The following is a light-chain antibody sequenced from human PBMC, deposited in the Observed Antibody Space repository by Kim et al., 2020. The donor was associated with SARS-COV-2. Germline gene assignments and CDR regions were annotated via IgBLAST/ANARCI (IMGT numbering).Light chain of an antibody. CDR2: DVS. J-gene: IGLJ7*01. CDR1: SSDVGGYNY. CDR3: CSYAGSFTGV. V-gene: IGLV2-11*03. Sequence: GQSVTISCTGTSSDVGGYNYVSWYQQHPGKAPKLIIYDVSRRPSGVPDRFSGSKSGNTASLTISGLQAEDEADYYCCSYAGSFTGVFGGGTQLTVL.